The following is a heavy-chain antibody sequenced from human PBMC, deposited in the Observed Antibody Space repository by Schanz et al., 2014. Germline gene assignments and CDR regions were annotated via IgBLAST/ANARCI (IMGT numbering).Heavy chain of an antibody. CDR1: GFTFSTYW. J-gene: IGHJ4*02. V-gene: IGHV3-30*18. D-gene: IGHD3-9*01. CDR2: ISDDGSNH. CDR3: AKHVRSLTGNDY. Sequence: VQLVESGGGLVQPGGSLRLSCAASGFTFSTYWMSWVRQAPGKGLEWVAVISDDGSNHYYPDSVKGRFTISRDNSKNTLYLQMNSLRAEDTAVYYCAKHVRSLTGNDYWGQGTLVTVSS.